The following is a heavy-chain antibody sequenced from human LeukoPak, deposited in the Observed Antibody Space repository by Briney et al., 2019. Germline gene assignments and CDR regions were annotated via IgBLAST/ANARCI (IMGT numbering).Heavy chain of an antibody. Sequence: GSLRLSCAASGFTFSSSWLHWVRQAPGRGLVWVSVIYSGGSTYYADSVKDRFTISRDNSKNTLYLQMNSLRAEDTAVYYCARGRMDYWGQGTLVTVSS. J-gene: IGHJ4*02. V-gene: IGHV3-66*02. CDR2: IYSGGST. CDR3: ARGRMDY. CDR1: GFTFSSSW.